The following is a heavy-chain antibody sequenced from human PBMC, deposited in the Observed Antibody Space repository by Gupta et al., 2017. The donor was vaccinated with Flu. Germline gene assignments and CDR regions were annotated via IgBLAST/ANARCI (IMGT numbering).Heavy chain of an antibody. CDR2: CIPVFGPT. V-gene: IGHV1-69*01. Sequence: QVQLVQSGAEVTKPGSSVKVSCQASGFTFSGYAINWVRRAPGQGLGWMGGCIPVFGPTTYAQKFQGIVTIPADESTNTAYLELSSLRSEDTAVYYCARKGGGHCSGGTCYSFDYWGQGTLVTVSS. D-gene: IGHD2-15*01. J-gene: IGHJ4*02. CDR1: GFTFSGYA. CDR3: ARKGGGHCSGGTCYSFDY.